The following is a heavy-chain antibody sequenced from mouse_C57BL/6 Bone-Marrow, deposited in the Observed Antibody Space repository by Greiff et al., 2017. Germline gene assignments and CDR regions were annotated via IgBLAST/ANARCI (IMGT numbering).Heavy chain of an antibody. D-gene: IGHD1-2*01. CDR3: ARDALRQEYFDV. V-gene: IGHV7-1*01. Sequence: EVQGVESGGGLVQSGRSLRLSCATSGFTFSDFYMEWVRQAPGKGLEWIAASRNKANDYTTEYSASVKGRFIVSRDTSQSILYLQMNALRAEDTAIYYCARDALRQEYFDVWGTGTTVTVSS. J-gene: IGHJ1*03. CDR2: SRNKANDYTT. CDR1: GFTFSDFY.